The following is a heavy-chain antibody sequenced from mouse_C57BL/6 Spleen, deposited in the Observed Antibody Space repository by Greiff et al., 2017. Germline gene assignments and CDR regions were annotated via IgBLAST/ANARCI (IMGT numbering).Heavy chain of an antibody. CDR1: GYAFSSSW. CDR3: ARSGDGYYEDWYFDV. V-gene: IGHV1-82*01. D-gene: IGHD2-3*01. J-gene: IGHJ1*03. CDR2: LYPGDGDT. Sequence: VQLQQSGPELVKPGASVKISCKASGYAFSSSWMNWVKQRPGKGLEWIGRLYPGDGDTNYNGKFKGKATLTADKSSSTAYMQLSSLTSEDSAVYFCARSGDGYYEDWYFDVWGTGTTVTVSS.